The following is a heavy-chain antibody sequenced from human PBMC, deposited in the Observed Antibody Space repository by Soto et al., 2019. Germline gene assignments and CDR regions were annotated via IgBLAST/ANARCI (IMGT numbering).Heavy chain of an antibody. J-gene: IGHJ4*02. D-gene: IGHD2-15*01. CDR3: AKGGPDAFCSGGRCYFDY. Sequence: EVQLVESGGGLVQPDRSLRLSCAASGFTFDDYAMHWVRRVPGKGLEWVSSITWNSNVIGYADSVKGRFTISRDNAKNSLYLQMNSLRPEDTALYYCAKGGPDAFCSGGRCYFDYWGQGALVTVSS. CDR1: GFTFDDYA. V-gene: IGHV3-9*01. CDR2: ITWNSNVI.